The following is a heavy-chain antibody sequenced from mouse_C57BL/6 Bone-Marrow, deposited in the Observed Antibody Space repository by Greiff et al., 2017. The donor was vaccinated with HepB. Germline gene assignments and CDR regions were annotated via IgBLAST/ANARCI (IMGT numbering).Heavy chain of an antibody. J-gene: IGHJ3*01. CDR3: ARGGLRLQFAS. D-gene: IGHD3-2*02. Sequence: VQLQQPGAELVMPGASVKLSCKASGYTFTSYWMHWVKQRPGQGLEWIGEIDPSDSYTNYNQKFKGKSTLTVDKSSITASMQLSSLTSEDSAVYYCARGGLRLQFASWGQGTLVTVSA. CDR1: GYTFTSYW. CDR2: IDPSDSYT. V-gene: IGHV1-69*01.